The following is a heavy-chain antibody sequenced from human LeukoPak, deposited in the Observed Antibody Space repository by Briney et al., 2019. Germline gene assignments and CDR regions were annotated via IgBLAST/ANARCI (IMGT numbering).Heavy chain of an antibody. D-gene: IGHD5-18*01. J-gene: IGHJ3*02. CDR1: GGSISGYY. CDR3: ARPGVGSGRYGAFDI. CDR2: ISYSGIT. Sequence: SETLSLTCTVSGGSISGYYWSWIRQPPGERQEWIGYISYSGITNYNPSLKSRLTISVDTSKNQFSLKLSSVTAADTAIYYCARPGVGSGRYGAFDIWGQGTMVTVSS. V-gene: IGHV4-59*08.